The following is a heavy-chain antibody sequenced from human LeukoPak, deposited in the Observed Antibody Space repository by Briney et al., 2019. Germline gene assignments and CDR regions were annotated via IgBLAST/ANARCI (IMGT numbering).Heavy chain of an antibody. CDR2: INPNSGGT. J-gene: IGHJ4*02. V-gene: IGHV1-2*02. CDR3: ARGSGSYPYYFDY. CDR1: GYTFTDYY. D-gene: IGHD1-26*01. Sequence: ASVKVSCKASGYTFTDYYIHWVRQAPGQGLEWMGWINPNSGGTNYVQKFQGRVTMTRDTSISTAYMELSRLRSDDTAVYYCARGSGSYPYYFDYWGQGTLVTVSS.